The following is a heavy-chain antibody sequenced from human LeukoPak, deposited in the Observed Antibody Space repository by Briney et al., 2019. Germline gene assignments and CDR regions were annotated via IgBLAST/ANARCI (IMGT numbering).Heavy chain of an antibody. J-gene: IGHJ6*02. CDR3: ARAPYSSGWSGMDV. CDR2: INPNSGGT. CDR1: GYTFTGYY. V-gene: IGHV1-2*02. Sequence: ASVKVSCKASGYTFTGYYMHWVRQAPGQGLEWMGWINPNSGGTNYAQKFQGRVTMTRDTSISAAYMELSRLRSDDTAVYYCARAPYSSGWSGMDVWGQGTTVTVSS. D-gene: IGHD6-19*01.